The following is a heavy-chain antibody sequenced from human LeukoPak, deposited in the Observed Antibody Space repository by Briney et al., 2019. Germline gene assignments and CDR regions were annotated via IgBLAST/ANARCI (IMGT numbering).Heavy chain of an antibody. CDR1: GTAFRTYA. CDR2: ISINGGST. CDR3: VRTYDENPLGWFDP. J-gene: IGHJ5*02. V-gene: IGHV3-64D*06. D-gene: IGHD5-12*01. Sequence: GGSRRLSCSASGTAFRTYAMHWVRQPPGKGLYYVSAISINGGSTYYADSVRGRFTISRDNSKITLYLQMSSLRPDDTAVYYCVRTYDENPLGWFDPWGQGTLVTVSS.